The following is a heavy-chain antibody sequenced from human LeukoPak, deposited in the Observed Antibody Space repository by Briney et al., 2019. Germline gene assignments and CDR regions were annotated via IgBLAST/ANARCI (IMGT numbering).Heavy chain of an antibody. J-gene: IGHJ4*02. Sequence: SETLSLTCAVYGGSFSGYYWSWLRQPPGKGLEWIGEIHYSGSTKYNTSLKSRVPISVGKSKNHFFLELSSITAADTAVYYCARSVAGFDYWGQGTLVTVSS. CDR1: GGSFSGYY. V-gene: IGHV4-34*01. CDR2: IHYSGST. CDR3: ARSVAGFDY. D-gene: IGHD6-19*01.